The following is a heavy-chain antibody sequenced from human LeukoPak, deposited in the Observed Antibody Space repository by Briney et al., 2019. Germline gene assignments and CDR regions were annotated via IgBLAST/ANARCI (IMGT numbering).Heavy chain of an antibody. Sequence: GGSLRLSCAASGFTFSSYAMHWVRQAPGKGLEWVAVISYDGSNKYYADSVKGRFTISRDNSKNTLYLQMNSLRAEDTAVYYCARSFRRLWIPFDYWGQGTLVTVSS. CDR1: GFTFSSYA. CDR2: ISYDGSNK. CDR3: ARSFRRLWIPFDY. J-gene: IGHJ4*02. V-gene: IGHV3-30-3*01. D-gene: IGHD5-18*01.